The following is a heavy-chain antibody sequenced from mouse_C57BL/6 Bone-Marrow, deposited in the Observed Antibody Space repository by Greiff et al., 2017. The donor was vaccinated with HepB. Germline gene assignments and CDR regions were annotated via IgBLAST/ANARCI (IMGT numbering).Heavy chain of an antibody. D-gene: IGHD1-1*01. J-gene: IGHJ4*01. V-gene: IGHV5-12*01. CDR2: ISNGGGST. CDR3: ARPPITTVVDAMDY. CDR1: GFTFSDYY. Sequence: VQLKESGGGLVQPGGSLELSCAASGFTFSDYYMYWVRQTPEKRLEWVAYISNGGGSTYYPDTVKGRFTISRDNAKNTLYLQMSRLKSEDTAMYYCARPPITTVVDAMDYWGQGTSVTVSS.